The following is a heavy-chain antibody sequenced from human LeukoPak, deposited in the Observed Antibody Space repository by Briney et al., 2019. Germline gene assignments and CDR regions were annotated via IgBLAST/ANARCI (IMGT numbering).Heavy chain of an antibody. CDR1: EFTFSSYN. CDR3: AREIFWSGCYSNLHFDY. CDR2: ISSCGSYI. J-gene: IGHJ4*02. D-gene: IGHD3-3*01. V-gene: IGHV3-21*01. Sequence: GGSLRLSCVASEFTFSSYNMNWVRQAPGKGLEWVSSISSCGSYIYYADAVKGRFTISRDNAKNSLYLQMNSLRAEDTAVYYCAREIFWSGCYSNLHFDYWGRGTQVTVSS.